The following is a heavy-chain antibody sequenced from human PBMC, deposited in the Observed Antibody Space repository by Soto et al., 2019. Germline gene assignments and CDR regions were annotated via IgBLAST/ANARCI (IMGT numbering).Heavy chain of an antibody. J-gene: IGHJ4*02. Sequence: GGSLRLPCAASGITFRPYSMNWVRQAPGKGLEWVSSISSSSSYIYYADSVKARFTISRDNAKNSLTLQMNSLRAEEPPVYYGGRDHLSGFDYWGQGTLVTVSS. CDR2: ISSSSSYI. D-gene: IGHD6-25*01. CDR3: GRDHLSGFDY. CDR1: GITFRPYS. V-gene: IGHV3-21*01.